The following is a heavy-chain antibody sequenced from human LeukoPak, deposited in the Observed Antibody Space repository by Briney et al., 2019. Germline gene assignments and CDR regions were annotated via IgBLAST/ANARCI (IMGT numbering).Heavy chain of an antibody. CDR3: ARVRLGYCSSTSCYYISGSYYYYYYMDV. V-gene: IGHV4-34*01. J-gene: IGHJ6*03. CDR1: GGSFSGYY. D-gene: IGHD2-2*01. CDR2: INHSGST. Sequence: SETLSLTCAVYGGSFSGYYWSWIRQPPGKGLEWIGEINHSGSTNYNPSLKSRVTISVDTSKNQFSLKLSSVTAADTAVYYCARVRLGYCSSTSCYYISGSYYYYYYMDVWGKGTTVTVSS.